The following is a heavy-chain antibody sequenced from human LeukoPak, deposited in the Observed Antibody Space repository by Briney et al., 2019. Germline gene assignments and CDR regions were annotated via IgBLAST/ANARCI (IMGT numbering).Heavy chain of an antibody. CDR3: ARWGGAYYPYGADV. CDR1: GYTFSSDH. CDR2: INPISGGT. Sequence: GASVRVSCKASGYTFSSDHIYWVRQAPGQGLEWMGWINPISGGTNYAQTFRDRVTLTTNTSISAAYMELSRLRSDDTAVYFCARWGGAYYPYGADVWGQGTTVTVSS. D-gene: IGHD1-26*01. J-gene: IGHJ6*02. V-gene: IGHV1-2*02.